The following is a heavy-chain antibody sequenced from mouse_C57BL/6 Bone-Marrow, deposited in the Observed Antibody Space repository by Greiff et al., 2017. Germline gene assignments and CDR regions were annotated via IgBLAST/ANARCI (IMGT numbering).Heavy chain of an antibody. CDR1: GFTFSSYG. Sequence: EVQRVESGGDLVKPGGSLKLSCAASGFTFSSYGMSWVRQTPDKRLEWVATISSGGSYTYYPDSVKGRFPISRDNAKNTLYLQMSSLKSEDTAMYYCARQGYDYLDYWGQGTTLTVSS. V-gene: IGHV5-6*01. CDR3: ARQGYDYLDY. J-gene: IGHJ2*01. CDR2: ISSGGSYT. D-gene: IGHD2-3*01.